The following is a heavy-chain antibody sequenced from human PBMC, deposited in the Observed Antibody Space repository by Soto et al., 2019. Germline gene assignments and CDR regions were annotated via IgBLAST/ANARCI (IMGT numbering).Heavy chain of an antibody. CDR1: GYTFTSYA. J-gene: IGHJ5*02. CDR2: INAGNGNT. Sequence: QVQLVQSGAEVKKPGASVKVSCKASGYTFTSYAMHWVRQAPGQRLEWMGWINAGNGNTKYSQKFQGRVTITRDTSASTAYMELSSLRSEDMAVYYCAREVDLGCSGGSCYSEWFDPWGQGTLVTVSS. D-gene: IGHD2-15*01. CDR3: AREVDLGCSGGSCYSEWFDP. V-gene: IGHV1-3*01.